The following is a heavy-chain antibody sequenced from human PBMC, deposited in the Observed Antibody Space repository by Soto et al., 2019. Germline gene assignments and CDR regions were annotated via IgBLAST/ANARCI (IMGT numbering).Heavy chain of an antibody. CDR2: IYSSGSA. V-gene: IGHV4-4*07. Sequence: SETLSLTCTFSGGSITSYYWSWIRQPAGKGLEWIGRIYSSGSADYNPSLKSRVTISVDTSKNQFSLKLSSVTAADTAVYYCARGSYASSWFDPWGQGTLVTVSS. CDR3: ARGSYASSWFDP. D-gene: IGHD2-15*01. J-gene: IGHJ5*02. CDR1: GGSITSYY.